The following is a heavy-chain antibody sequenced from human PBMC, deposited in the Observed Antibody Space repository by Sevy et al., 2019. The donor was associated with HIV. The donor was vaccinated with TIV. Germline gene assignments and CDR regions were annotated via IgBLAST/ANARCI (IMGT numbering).Heavy chain of an antibody. D-gene: IGHD2-2*01. CDR1: GGTFSSYA. J-gene: IGHJ6*02. Sequence: VKVSCKASGGTFSSYAISWVRQAPGQGLEWMGGIIPIFGTANYAQKFQGRVTITADESTSTAYMELSSLRSEDTAVYYCARGAGDIVVVPAAIRYYYYGMDVWGQGTTVTVSS. V-gene: IGHV1-69*13. CDR3: ARGAGDIVVVPAAIRYYYYGMDV. CDR2: IIPIFGTA.